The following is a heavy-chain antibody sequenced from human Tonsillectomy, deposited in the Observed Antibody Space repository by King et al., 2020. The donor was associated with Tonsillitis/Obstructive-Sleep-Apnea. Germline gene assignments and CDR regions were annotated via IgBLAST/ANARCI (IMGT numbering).Heavy chain of an antibody. V-gene: IGHV3-21*06. J-gene: IGHJ4*02. CDR1: GFIFSNYN. D-gene: IGHD2-21*02. Sequence: VQLVESGGGLVKPGGSPRLSCAASGFIFSNYNMNWVRQAPGKGPEWVSSISGNGNFKYYADSVKGRFTISRDNTQNSLFLQMNSLRAEDTAVYYCARAGLTTIPQDFDSWGQRTLVTVSS. CDR3: ARAGLTTIPQDFDS. CDR2: ISGNGNFK.